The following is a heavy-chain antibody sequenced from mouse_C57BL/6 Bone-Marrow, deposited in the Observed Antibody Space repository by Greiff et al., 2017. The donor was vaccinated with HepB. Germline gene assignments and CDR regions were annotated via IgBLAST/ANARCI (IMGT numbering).Heavy chain of an antibody. CDR1: GYTFTDYY. CDR2: IYPGSGNT. V-gene: IGHV1-76*01. CDR3: ARPLLRYWYFDV. D-gene: IGHD1-1*01. Sequence: QVQLKQSGAELVRPGASVKLSCKASGYTFTDYYINWVKQRPGQGLEWIARIYPGSGNTYYNEKFKGKATLTAEKSSSTAYMQLSSLTSEDSAVYFCARPLLRYWYFDVWGTGTTVTVSS. J-gene: IGHJ1*03.